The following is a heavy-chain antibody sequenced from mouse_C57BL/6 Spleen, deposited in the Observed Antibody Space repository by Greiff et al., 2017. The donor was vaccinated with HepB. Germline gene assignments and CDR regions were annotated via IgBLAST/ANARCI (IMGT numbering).Heavy chain of an antibody. Sequence: QVQLKQSGAELVKPGASVKISCKASGYAFSSYWMNWVKQRPGKGLEWIGQIYPGDGDTNYNGKFKGKATLTADKSSSTAYMQLSSLTSEDSAVYFCARVKAYYSNPAWFAYWGQGTLVTVSA. CDR2: IYPGDGDT. CDR3: ARVKAYYSNPAWFAY. CDR1: GYAFSSYW. V-gene: IGHV1-80*01. D-gene: IGHD2-5*01. J-gene: IGHJ3*01.